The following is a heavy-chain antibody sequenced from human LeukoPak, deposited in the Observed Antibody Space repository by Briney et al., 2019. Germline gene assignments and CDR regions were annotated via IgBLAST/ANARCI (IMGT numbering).Heavy chain of an antibody. D-gene: IGHD3-10*01. CDR2: IYYGGST. CDR1: GGSISSSDYY. V-gene: IGHV4-39*07. CDR3: ARDRPGSYWYFDL. Sequence: SETLSLTCTVSGGSISSSDYYWGWIRQPPGKGLEWIGSIYYGGSTYYNPSLKSRVTISVDTSMNQFSLKLNSVIAADTAVYYCARDRPGSYWYFDLWGRGTLVTVSS. J-gene: IGHJ2*01.